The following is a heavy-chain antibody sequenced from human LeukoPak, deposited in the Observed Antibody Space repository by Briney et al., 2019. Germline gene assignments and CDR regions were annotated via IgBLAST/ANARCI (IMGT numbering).Heavy chain of an antibody. J-gene: IGHJ4*02. V-gene: IGHV1-24*01. CDR3: ATGGVGVWGSYRHVY. CDR1: GYTLTELS. Sequence: ASVKVPCKVSGYTLTELSMQWVRQAPGKGLEWMGGFDPEDGGTIYAQKFQGRVSMTEDTSTDTAYMELSSLRSEDTAVYYCATGGVGVWGSYRHVYWGQGTLVTVSS. D-gene: IGHD3-16*02. CDR2: FDPEDGGT.